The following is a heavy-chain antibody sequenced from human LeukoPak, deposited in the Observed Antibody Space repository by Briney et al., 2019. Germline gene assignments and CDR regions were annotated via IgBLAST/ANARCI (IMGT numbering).Heavy chain of an antibody. CDR1: GGSISSSSYY. CDR3: RAAGYSSSFDY. J-gene: IGHJ4*02. Sequence: SETLPLTCTVSGGSISSSSYYWGWIRQPPGKGLEWIGSIYYSGSTYYNPSLKSRVTISVDTSKNQFSLKLSSVTAADTAVYYCRAAGYSSSFDYWGQGTLVTVSS. CDR2: IYYSGST. D-gene: IGHD6-13*01. V-gene: IGHV4-39*07.